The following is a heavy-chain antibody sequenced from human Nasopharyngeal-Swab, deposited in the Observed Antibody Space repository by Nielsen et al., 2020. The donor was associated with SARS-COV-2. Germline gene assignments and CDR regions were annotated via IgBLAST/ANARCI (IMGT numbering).Heavy chain of an antibody. CDR2: INHSGST. D-gene: IGHD3-16*02. V-gene: IGHV4-34*01. Sequence: SQTLSLTCAVYGGSFRGYYWSWIRPPPGKGLEWIGEINHSGSTNYNPSLKSRVTISVDTSKNQFSLKLSSVTAADTAVYYCARGDYDYVWGSYRSEERWFDPWGQGTLVTVSS. CDR1: GGSFRGYY. J-gene: IGHJ5*02. CDR3: ARGDYDYVWGSYRSEERWFDP.